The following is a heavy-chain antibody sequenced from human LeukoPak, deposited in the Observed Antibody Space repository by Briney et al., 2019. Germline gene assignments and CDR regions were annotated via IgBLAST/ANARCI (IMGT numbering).Heavy chain of an antibody. J-gene: IGHJ4*02. D-gene: IGHD3-10*01. CDR1: GYTFTSYG. V-gene: IGHV1-18*01. CDR2: ISAYNGNT. CDR3: ARGATVNPYYYGSGSYADY. Sequence: ASVKVSCKASGYTFTSYGISWLRQAPGQELEWMGWISAYNGNTNYAQKLQGRVTMTTDTSTSTAYMELRSLRSDDTAVYYCARGATVNPYYYGSGSYADYWGQGTLVTVSS.